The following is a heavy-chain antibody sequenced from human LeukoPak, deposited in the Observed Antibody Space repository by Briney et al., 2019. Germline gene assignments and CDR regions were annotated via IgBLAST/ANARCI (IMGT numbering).Heavy chain of an antibody. CDR1: GFTVSSNY. CDR2: IYSGGST. CDR3: SAPYYYDSSGFDY. J-gene: IGHJ4*02. D-gene: IGHD3-22*01. V-gene: IGHV3-53*01. Sequence: PGGSLRLSCAASGFTVSSNYMSWVRQAPGKGLEWVSVIYSGGSTYYADSVKGRFTISRDNSKNTLYLQMNSLRAEDTAVYYCSAPYYYDSSGFDYWGQGTLVTVS.